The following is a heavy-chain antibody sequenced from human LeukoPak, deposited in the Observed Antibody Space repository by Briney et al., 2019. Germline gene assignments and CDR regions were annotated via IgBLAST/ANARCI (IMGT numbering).Heavy chain of an antibody. Sequence: GGSLRLSCAASGFTFSSYAMHWVRQAPGKGLEWVAVISYDGSNKYYADSVKGRFTISRDNSKNTLYLQMNSLTAEDTATYYCSKDVVPDSGWDLDYWGQGTLVTVSS. CDR3: SKDVVPDSGWDLDY. V-gene: IGHV3-30*04. CDR2: ISYDGSNK. J-gene: IGHJ4*02. D-gene: IGHD6-19*01. CDR1: GFTFSSYA.